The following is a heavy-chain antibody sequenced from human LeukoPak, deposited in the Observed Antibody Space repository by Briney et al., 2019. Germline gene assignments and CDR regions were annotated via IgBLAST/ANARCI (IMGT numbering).Heavy chain of an antibody. CDR3: ARMTIFGVVTDYYFDY. D-gene: IGHD3-3*01. V-gene: IGHV4-31*03. Sequence: QSSETLSLTCTVSGGSISSGGYYWSWIRQHPGKGLEWIGYIYYSGSTYYNPSLKSRVTISVDTSKNQFSLKLSSVTAADTAVYYCARMTIFGVVTDYYFDYWGQGTLVTVSS. J-gene: IGHJ4*02. CDR2: IYYSGST. CDR1: GGSISSGGYY.